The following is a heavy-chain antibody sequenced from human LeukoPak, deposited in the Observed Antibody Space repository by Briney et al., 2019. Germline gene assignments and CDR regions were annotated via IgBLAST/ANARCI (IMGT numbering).Heavy chain of an antibody. J-gene: IGHJ4*02. CDR3: ARVHYNILTGYYNGFDY. V-gene: IGHV4-39*07. D-gene: IGHD3-9*01. Sequence: SETLSLTCSVSDGSISSSSYDWGWIRQPPGKGLEWIGSIYYSGSTNYNPSLKSRVTISVDTSKNQFSLKLSSVTAADTAVYYCARVHYNILTGYYNGFDYWGQGTLVTVSS. CDR1: DGSISSSSYD. CDR2: IYYSGST.